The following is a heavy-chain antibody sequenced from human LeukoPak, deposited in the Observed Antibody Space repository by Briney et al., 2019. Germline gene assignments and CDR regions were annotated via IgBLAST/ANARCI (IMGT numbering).Heavy chain of an antibody. CDR1: GGSISSYY. Sequence: AETLSLTCTVSGGSISSYYWSGIRQPPGKGLEWIGYIYYSGGTNYNPSLKSRVTISVDTSKNQFSLKLSSVTAADTAVYYCARRLGRKFGERFYYYHYMDVWGKGTTVTISS. CDR2: IYYSGGT. D-gene: IGHD3-10*01. J-gene: IGHJ6*03. V-gene: IGHV4-59*12. CDR3: ARRLGRKFGERFYYYHYMDV.